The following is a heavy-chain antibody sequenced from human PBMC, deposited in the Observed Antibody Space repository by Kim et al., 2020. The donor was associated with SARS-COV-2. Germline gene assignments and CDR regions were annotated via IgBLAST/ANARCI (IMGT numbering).Heavy chain of an antibody. CDR3: ASHRYCSTASCLDS. Sequence: GGSLRLSCAASGFTISNSYMTWVRQAPGKGLEWVSVIYSGGTTYYTDSVKGRFTISRDDSKNTLYLQMNSLRAEDTAVYYCASHRYCSTASCLDSWGQGTLVTVSS. D-gene: IGHD2-2*01. CDR1: GFTISNSY. J-gene: IGHJ5*01. V-gene: IGHV3-53*01. CDR2: IYSGGTT.